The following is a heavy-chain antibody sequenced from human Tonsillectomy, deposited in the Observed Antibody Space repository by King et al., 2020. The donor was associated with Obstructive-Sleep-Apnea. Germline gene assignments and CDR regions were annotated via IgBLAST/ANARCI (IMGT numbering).Heavy chain of an antibody. J-gene: IGHJ4*02. CDR2: MYYSGNT. Sequence: QLQESGPGLLKPSETLSLTCTVSGGSISNYYLSWILQPPGKGLEWIWYMYYSGNTNYNSSLKSRVTISVDTSEIQFSMRLRSVTAADTAVYYCARHRGGEDSGGYGDYFDYWGQGTLVTVSS. CDR3: ARHRGGEDSGGYGDYFDY. D-gene: IGHD5-12*01. V-gene: IGHV4-59*08. CDR1: GGSISNYY.